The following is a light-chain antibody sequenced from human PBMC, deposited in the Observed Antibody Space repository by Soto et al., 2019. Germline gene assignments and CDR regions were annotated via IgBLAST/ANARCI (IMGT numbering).Light chain of an antibody. J-gene: IGLJ3*02. CDR3: QSFDSNLSGWV. Sequence: QSVLTQPPSVSGAPGRRVTISCTGNSSNIGAGHDVHWYQQPPGTAPKLLIFRNNNRASGVPGRFSGARSGTSASLAITGLQTGDEADYYCQSFDSNLSGWVFGGGTKVTVL. V-gene: IGLV1-40*01. CDR2: RNN. CDR1: SSNIGAGHD.